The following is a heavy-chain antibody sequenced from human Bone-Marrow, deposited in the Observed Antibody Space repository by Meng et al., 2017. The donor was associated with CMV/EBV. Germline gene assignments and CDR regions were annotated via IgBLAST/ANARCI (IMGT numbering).Heavy chain of an antibody. V-gene: IGHV3-30*02. CDR3: AKDFREDLLRDI. J-gene: IGHJ3*02. CDR1: GFSFIRSG. CDR2: IRYDGSIK. D-gene: IGHD3-3*01. Sequence: GESLKISCAASGFSFIRSGMHWVRQAPGKGLEWVAFIRYDGSIKFYAESMKGRFTISRDNSKSTLYLQMDSLRTEDTAVYSCAKDFREDLLRDIWGQGTMVTVSS.